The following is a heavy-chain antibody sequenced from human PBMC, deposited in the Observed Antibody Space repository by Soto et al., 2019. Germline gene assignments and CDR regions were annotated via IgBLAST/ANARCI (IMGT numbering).Heavy chain of an antibody. V-gene: IGHV3-23*01. D-gene: IGHD2-2*01. CDR3: AKDKVVPAAIPSATGGQDY. CDR1: GFTFSSYA. CDR2: ISGSGGST. J-gene: IGHJ4*02. Sequence: EVQLLESGGGLVQPGGSLRLSCAASGFTFSSYAMSWVRQAPGKGLEWVSAISGSGGSTYYADSVKGRFTISRDNSKNTLYLQLNSLRAEDTSVYYCAKDKVVPAAIPSATGGQDYWGQGTLVTVSS.